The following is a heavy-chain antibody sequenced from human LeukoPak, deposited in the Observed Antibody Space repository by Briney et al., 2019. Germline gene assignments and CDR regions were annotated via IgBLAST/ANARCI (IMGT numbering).Heavy chain of an antibody. J-gene: IGHJ3*02. CDR3: ATAGRYYDSSAIGSAFDI. CDR2: FDPEDGET. D-gene: IGHD3-22*01. Sequence: ASVKVSCKASGGTFSSYAISWVRQAPGQGLEWMGGFDPEDGETIYAQKFQGRVTMTEDTSTDTAYMELSSLRSEDTAVYYCATAGRYYDSSAIGSAFDIWGQGTMVTVSS. CDR1: GGTFSSYA. V-gene: IGHV1-24*01.